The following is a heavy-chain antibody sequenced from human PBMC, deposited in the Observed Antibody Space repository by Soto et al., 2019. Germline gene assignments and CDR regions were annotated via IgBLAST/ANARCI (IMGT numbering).Heavy chain of an antibody. V-gene: IGHV4-59*01. CDR3: SGGTYGSGTPMPFDY. CDR1: GGSISSYY. Sequence: SETLSLTCTVSGGSISSYYWSWIRQPPGKGLEWIGYIYYNGSTNYNPSLKSRVTISVDTSKNQFSLKLSSVTAADTAVYYCSGGTYGSGTPMPFDYCGQGTLDPVSS. J-gene: IGHJ4*02. CDR2: IYYNGST. D-gene: IGHD3-10*01.